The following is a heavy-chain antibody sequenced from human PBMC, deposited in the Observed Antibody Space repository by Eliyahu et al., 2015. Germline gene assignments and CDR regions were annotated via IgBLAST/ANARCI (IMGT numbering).Heavy chain of an antibody. D-gene: IGHD4-17*01. V-gene: IGHV3-30*18. CDR1: GFVFRSYG. CDR3: AKNRLTVTTDFFDF. J-gene: IGHJ4*02. Sequence: QVQLVESGGGLVQPGKSLXLSCTXXGFVFRSYGMPWIRQAPGKGLEWVALISDDGTDKYYAESVKGRFTISRDNSENTMYLQMHSLRGEDTAVYYCAKNRLTVTTDFFDFWGQGTLVTVSS. CDR2: ISDDGTDK.